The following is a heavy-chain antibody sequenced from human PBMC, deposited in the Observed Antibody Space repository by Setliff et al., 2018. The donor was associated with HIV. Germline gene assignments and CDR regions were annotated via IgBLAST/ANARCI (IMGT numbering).Heavy chain of an antibody. CDR1: GFTFSNYW. J-gene: IGHJ4*02. CDR3: AREYCNSTSCYGYSGDY. CDR2: IKQDGSEK. D-gene: IGHD2-2*01. V-gene: IGHV3-7*01. Sequence: GGSLRLSCAASGFTFSNYWMSWVRQAPGKGLEWVANIKQDGSEKYYVDSVKGRFTISRDNAKNSLFLQMNSLRAEDTAVYYCAREYCNSTSCYGYSGDYWGQGTLV.